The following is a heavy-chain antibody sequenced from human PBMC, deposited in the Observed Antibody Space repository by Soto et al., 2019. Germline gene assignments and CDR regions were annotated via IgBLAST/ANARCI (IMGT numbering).Heavy chain of an antibody. CDR2: INTSNGNT. CDR1: GYSFSNYG. Sequence: ASVKVSCKTSGYSFSNYGVSWVRQVPGQGLEWMGWINTSNGNTKYEQRFQGGVTLTTDPSTSTVFLVLTNLKFDDTAVYYCARGFIPEDYWGQ. J-gene: IGHJ4*01. V-gene: IGHV1-18*01. CDR3: ARGFIPEDY. D-gene: IGHD3-16*01.